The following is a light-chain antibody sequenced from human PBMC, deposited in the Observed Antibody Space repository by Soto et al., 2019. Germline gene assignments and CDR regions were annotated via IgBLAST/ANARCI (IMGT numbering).Light chain of an antibody. CDR2: AAS. CDR1: QSITRF. V-gene: IGKV1-39*01. J-gene: IGKJ5*01. Sequence: DIQMTHSPSSLSASVVDIVTITFRSSQSITRFLNWYQQKPGKAPKLLIYAASSLQSGVPSRFSGSGSGTDLTLTISSLQPEDFATYYCQQNYSPPPINFGQGTRLEIK. CDR3: QQNYSPPPIN.